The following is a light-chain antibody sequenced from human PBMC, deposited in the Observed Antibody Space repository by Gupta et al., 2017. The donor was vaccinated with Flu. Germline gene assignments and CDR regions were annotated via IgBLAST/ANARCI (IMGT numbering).Light chain of an antibody. V-gene: IGKV1-39*01. Sequence: DVDMTQSPSPLSASIGDRVTITYRASQNINQFLNWYQHKPGKAPTLLIVAASIWQGGVPSRFTGSGSGTEFTLTITSLQAEDFATYYCQQPYSPRPTFACGTKVGIK. J-gene: IGKJ4*01. CDR2: AAS. CDR1: QNINQF. CDR3: QQPYSPRPT.